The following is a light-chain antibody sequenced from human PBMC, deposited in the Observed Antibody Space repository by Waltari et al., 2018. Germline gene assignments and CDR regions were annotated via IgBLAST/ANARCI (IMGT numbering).Light chain of an antibody. CDR3: SSYTSSTTLLLI. CDR2: DVS. J-gene: IGLJ2*01. V-gene: IGLV2-14*03. Sequence: QSALTQPASVSGSPGQSITISCTVTSSDVGGYNYVSWYQKHPGKAPKLLIYDVSNRPSGVSNRFSASKSGNTASLIISGLQAEDEADYYCSSYTSSTTLLLIFGGGTKLTVL. CDR1: SSDVGGYNY.